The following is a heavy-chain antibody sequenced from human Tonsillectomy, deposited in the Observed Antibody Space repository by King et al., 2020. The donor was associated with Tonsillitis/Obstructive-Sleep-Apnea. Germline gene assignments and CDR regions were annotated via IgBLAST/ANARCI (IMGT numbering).Heavy chain of an antibody. CDR1: GGTFSSYS. D-gene: IGHD3-16*02. V-gene: IGHV1-69*01. Sequence: QLVQSGAEVRRPGSSVKVSCTASGGTFSSYSFSWVRQAPGQGLKWMGGIIPIFGSAHYAQEFQGRVTITADESTSTAYMELSSLRSEDTAVYYCARDEPLFRGIIAPSTPYYRMDVWGEGTTVTVSS. J-gene: IGHJ6*04. CDR3: ARDEPLFRGIIAPSTPYYRMDV. CDR2: IIPIFGSA.